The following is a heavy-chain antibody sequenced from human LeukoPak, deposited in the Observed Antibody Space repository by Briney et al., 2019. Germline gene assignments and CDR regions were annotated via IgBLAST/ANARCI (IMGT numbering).Heavy chain of an antibody. Sequence: GGSLRLSCAASGFTFSSYWMHWVRHAPGKGLVWVSRINSDGSSTSYADSVKGRFTVSRDNAKNTLYLQMNSLRAEDTAVYYCAVKPTGPVYWGQGTLVTVSS. V-gene: IGHV3-74*01. CDR3: AVKPTGPVY. CDR1: GFTFSSYW. D-gene: IGHD1-14*01. J-gene: IGHJ4*02. CDR2: INSDGSST.